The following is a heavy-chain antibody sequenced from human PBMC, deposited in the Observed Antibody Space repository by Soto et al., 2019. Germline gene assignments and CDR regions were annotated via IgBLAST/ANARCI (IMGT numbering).Heavy chain of an antibody. D-gene: IGHD3-16*02. V-gene: IGHV3-48*03. CDR2: ISSSGTSL. CDR1: GLTFRNYE. Sequence: HPGGSLRLSCVASGLTFRNYEMKWVRQAPGKGLEWVSHISSSGTSLNYADSVKGRFTISRDNAENSLSLQMTSLRVDDTAVYYCVSGKYDYRWGSYRPRDYWGQGVLVTVSS. CDR3: VSGKYDYRWGSYRPRDY. J-gene: IGHJ4*02.